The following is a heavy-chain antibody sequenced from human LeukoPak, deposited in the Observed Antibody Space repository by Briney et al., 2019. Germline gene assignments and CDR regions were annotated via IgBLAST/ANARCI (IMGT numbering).Heavy chain of an antibody. CDR2: ISGSGGST. J-gene: IGHJ4*02. D-gene: IGHD2-2*01. CDR3: AKDQIVVVPAALGFDY. CDR1: GFTFSSYA. Sequence: GGSLRLSCAASGFTFSSYAMSWVRQAPGKGLEWVSAISGSGGSTYYADSVKGRFTISRDNSKNTLYLQMNSLRAEDTAVYYCAKDQIVVVPAALGFDYWGQGTLVTVSS. V-gene: IGHV3-23*01.